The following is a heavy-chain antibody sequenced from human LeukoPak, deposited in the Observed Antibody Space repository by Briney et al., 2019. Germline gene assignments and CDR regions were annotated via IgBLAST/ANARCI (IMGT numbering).Heavy chain of an antibody. CDR3: AKEPLNVRGVCDS. J-gene: IGHJ4*02. CDR1: GFTFSSYA. Sequence: GGSLRLSCAASGFTFSSYAMHWVRQAPGKGLEWVAVISYDGSNKYYADSVRGRFTISRDNSKNTLYLQMNSLTAEDTAVYYCAKEPLNVRGVCDSWGQGTLVTVSS. V-gene: IGHV3-30-3*01. CDR2: ISYDGSNK. D-gene: IGHD3-10*01.